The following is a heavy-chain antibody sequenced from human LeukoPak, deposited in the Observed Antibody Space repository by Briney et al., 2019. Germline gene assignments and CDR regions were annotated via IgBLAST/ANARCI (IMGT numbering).Heavy chain of an antibody. J-gene: IGHJ4*02. CDR2: ITAYNGDT. D-gene: IGHD3-10*01. V-gene: IGHV1-18*01. Sequence: GASVKVSCKASGYMFTSYGISWVRQAPGQGLEWVGWITAYNGDTNYAQKFQGRVTMTTDTSTSTAYMELMSLRSDDTAVYFCARVAVEGFGELWGIDYWGQGTLVTVSS. CDR3: ARVAVEGFGELWGIDY. CDR1: GYMFTSYG.